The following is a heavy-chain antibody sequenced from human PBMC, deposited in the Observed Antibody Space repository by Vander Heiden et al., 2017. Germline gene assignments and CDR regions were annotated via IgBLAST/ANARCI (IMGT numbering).Heavy chain of an antibody. J-gene: IGHJ5*02. D-gene: IGHD5-18*01. Sequence: KGLEWVSAVSSNGGSTYYADSVKGRFTISRDNSRNTLYLQMNNLRAEDTAVYYCARGRDTAMIDWFDPWGQGNLVTVSS. V-gene: IGHV3-23*01. CDR3: ARGRDTAMIDWFDP. CDR2: VSSNGGST.